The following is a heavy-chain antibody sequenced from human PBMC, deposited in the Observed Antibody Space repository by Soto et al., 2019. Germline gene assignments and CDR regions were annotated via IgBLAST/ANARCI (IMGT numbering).Heavy chain of an antibody. CDR2: VNPSGGST. V-gene: IGHV1-46*01. D-gene: IGHD2-15*01. CDR1: GYIFTAYS. CDR3: AREENCSDGICYSEYFLR. Sequence: QVQLVQSGAEVKKPGASVKVSCKASGYIFTAYSMHWVRQAPGQGLEWMGVVNPSGGSTNYAQKFQGRITMTRDTYTSTVYMELGGLRSEDTAVYYCAREENCSDGICYSEYFLRWGQGTLVTVSS. J-gene: IGHJ1*01.